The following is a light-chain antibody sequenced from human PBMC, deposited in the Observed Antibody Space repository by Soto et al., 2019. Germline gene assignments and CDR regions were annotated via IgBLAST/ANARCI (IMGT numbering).Light chain of an antibody. J-gene: IGKJ4*01. V-gene: IGKV3-11*01. CDR1: QSVSSY. Sequence: EIVLTQSPATLSLSPGERATLSCRASQSVSSYLAWYQQKPGQAPRLLIYDASNRATGIPARFSGSRSGTDFTITISSLEPEDFAVYYCQQRSNWPRLTFGGGTKVEIK. CDR2: DAS. CDR3: QQRSNWPRLT.